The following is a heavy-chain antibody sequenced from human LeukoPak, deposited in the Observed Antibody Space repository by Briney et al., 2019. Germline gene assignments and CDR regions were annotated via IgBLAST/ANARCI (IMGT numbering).Heavy chain of an antibody. CDR2: IYYSGST. CDR1: GGSISSSSYY. J-gene: IGHJ4*02. V-gene: IGHV4-39*01. CDR3: ARHRRSGTTSCSYYFDY. D-gene: IGHD2-2*01. Sequence: VKPSETLSLTCTVSGGSISSSSYYWGWIRQPPGKGLEWIGSIYYSGSTYYNPSLKSRVTISVDTSKNQFSLKLSSVTAADTAVYYCARHRRSGTTSCSYYFDYWGQGTLVTVSS.